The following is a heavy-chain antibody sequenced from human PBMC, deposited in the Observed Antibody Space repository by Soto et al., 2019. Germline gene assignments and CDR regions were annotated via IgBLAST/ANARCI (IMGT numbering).Heavy chain of an antibody. D-gene: IGHD4-17*01. Sequence: GGSLRLSCAASGFTFSSYAMNWVRQAPGKGLEWVSVISGSGGSTYYADSVKGRFTISRDTSKNTLFVQMNSLRAEDTAVYYCAKDRYGDYGGFDYWGQGTMVTVTS. J-gene: IGHJ4*02. CDR1: GFTFSSYA. CDR2: ISGSGGST. V-gene: IGHV3-23*01. CDR3: AKDRYGDYGGFDY.